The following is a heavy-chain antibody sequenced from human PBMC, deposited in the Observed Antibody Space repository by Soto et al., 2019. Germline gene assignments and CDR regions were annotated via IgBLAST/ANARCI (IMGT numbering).Heavy chain of an antibody. D-gene: IGHD6-19*01. CDR3: ARVLANTVALDY. J-gene: IGHJ4*02. CDR1: GGSISSYY. CDR2: IYHSGTT. V-gene: IGHV4-59*12. Sequence: SETLSLTCTVSGGSISSYYWSWIRQPPGKGLEWIGYIYHSGTTNYNPSLKSRVTISVDTSKNQFSLKLSSVTAADTAVYYCARVLANTVALDYWGQGTLVTVSS.